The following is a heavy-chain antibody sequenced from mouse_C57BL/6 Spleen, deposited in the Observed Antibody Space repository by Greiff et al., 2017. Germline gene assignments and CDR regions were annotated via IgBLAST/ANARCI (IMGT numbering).Heavy chain of an antibody. V-gene: IGHV8-8*01. CDR1: GFSLSTFGMG. CDR2: IWWDDDK. D-gene: IGHD2-1*01. Sequence: ESGPGILQPSQTLSLTCSFSGFSLSTFGMGVGWIRQPSGKGLEWLAHIWWDDDKYYNPALKRWLTISKDTSKNQVFLKIANVDTADTATYCCARIAKDLLRDWFADWGQGTLVTVSA. J-gene: IGHJ3*01. CDR3: ARIAKDLLRDWFAD.